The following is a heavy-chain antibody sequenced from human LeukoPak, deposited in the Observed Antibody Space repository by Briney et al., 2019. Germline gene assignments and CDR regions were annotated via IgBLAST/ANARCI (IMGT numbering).Heavy chain of an antibody. CDR2: IYYSGST. CDR1: GGSISSSSYY. CDR3: ARYYGSGSFPYN. V-gene: IGHV4-39*07. D-gene: IGHD3-10*01. Sequence: SETLSLTCTVSGGSISSSSYYWGWIRQPPGKGLEWIGSIYYSGSTYYNPSLKSRVTISVDTSKNQFSLKLSSVTAADTAVYYCARYYGSGSFPYNWSQGTLVTASS. J-gene: IGHJ4*02.